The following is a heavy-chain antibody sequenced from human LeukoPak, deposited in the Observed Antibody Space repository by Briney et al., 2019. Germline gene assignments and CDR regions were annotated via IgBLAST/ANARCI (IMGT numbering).Heavy chain of an antibody. CDR3: AKPAMRDYFDY. V-gene: IGHV3-30*18. CDR2: ISYDGSNK. J-gene: IGHJ4*02. D-gene: IGHD2-2*01. CDR1: GFTFSSYG. Sequence: GRSLRLSCAASGFTFSSYGMHWVRQAPGKGLEWVAVISYDGSNKYYADSVKGRFTISRDNSKNTLYLQMNSLRAEDTAVYYCAKPAMRDYFDYWGQGTLVTVSS.